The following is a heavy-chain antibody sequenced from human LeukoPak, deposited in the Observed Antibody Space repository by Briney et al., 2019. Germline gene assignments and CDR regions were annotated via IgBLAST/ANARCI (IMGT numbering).Heavy chain of an antibody. D-gene: IGHD2-15*01. CDR1: GYTFTGYY. CDR3: ARDIGYCSGGSCHGFWFDP. Sequence: GASVKVSCKASGYTFTGYYMHWVRQAPGQGLEWMGWINPNSGGTNYAQKFQGRVTMTRDTSSSTAYMELSRLRSDDTAVYYCARDIGYCSGGSCHGFWFDPRGQGTLVTVSS. CDR2: INPNSGGT. V-gene: IGHV1-2*02. J-gene: IGHJ5*02.